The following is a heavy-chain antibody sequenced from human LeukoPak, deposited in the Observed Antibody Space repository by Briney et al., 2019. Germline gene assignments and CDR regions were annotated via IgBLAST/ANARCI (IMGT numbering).Heavy chain of an antibody. D-gene: IGHD6-13*01. CDR3: ARGQQLVD. CDR1: TFTFSSNW. Sequence: GGTLRLSSAASTFTFSSNWMHWDRQAPGKGLMWVSCTDGSSTSYADSVKGRFTISRDNAKNTLYLQMNSLRAEDTAVYYCARGQQLVDWGQGTLVTVSS. J-gene: IGHJ4*02. CDR2: TDGSST. V-gene: IGHV3-74*01.